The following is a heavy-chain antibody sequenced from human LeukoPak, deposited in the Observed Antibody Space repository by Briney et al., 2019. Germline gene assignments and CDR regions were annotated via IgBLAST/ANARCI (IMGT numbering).Heavy chain of an antibody. J-gene: IGHJ4*02. V-gene: IGHV4-34*01. CDR2: INHSGST. CDR3: ARDLYYYDSSGYSPRYFDY. Sequence: SETLSLTCAVYGGSFSGYYWSWIRQPPGKGLEWIGEINHSGSTNYNPSLKSRVTMSVDTSKNQFSLKLSSVTAADTAVYYCARDLYYYDSSGYSPRYFDYWGQGTLVTVSS. CDR1: GGSFSGYY. D-gene: IGHD3-22*01.